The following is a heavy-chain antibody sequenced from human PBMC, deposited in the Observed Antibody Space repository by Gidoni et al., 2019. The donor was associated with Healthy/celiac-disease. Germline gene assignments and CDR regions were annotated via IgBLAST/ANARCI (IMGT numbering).Heavy chain of an antibody. CDR3: ARDYYDSSDRTMNFDY. CDR2: INPNSGGT. Sequence: QVQLVQSGAEVKKPWASVKVSCKASGYTFTGYYMHWVRQAPGQGLEWMGWINPNSGGTNYAQKFQGRVTMTRDTSISTAYMELSRLRSDDTAVYYCARDYYDSSDRTMNFDYWGQGTLVTVSS. D-gene: IGHD3-22*01. CDR1: GYTFTGYY. V-gene: IGHV1-2*02. J-gene: IGHJ4*02.